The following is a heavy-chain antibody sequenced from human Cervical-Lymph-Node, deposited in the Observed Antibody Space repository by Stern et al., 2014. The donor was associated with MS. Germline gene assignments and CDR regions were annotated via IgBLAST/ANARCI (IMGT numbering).Heavy chain of an antibody. CDR1: GYSFYSYW. CDR2: IYPGDSDI. Sequence: EVQLVESGAEVRKPGESLTLSCLASGYSFYSYWIGWVRQMPGKGLEWMGIIYPGDSDIRYSPSFQGQVTISADKSINTAYLQWSSLKASDTAMYYCARRGVTTRFDYWGQGTLVTVSS. CDR3: ARRGVTTRFDY. D-gene: IGHD3-3*01. V-gene: IGHV5-51*01. J-gene: IGHJ4*02.